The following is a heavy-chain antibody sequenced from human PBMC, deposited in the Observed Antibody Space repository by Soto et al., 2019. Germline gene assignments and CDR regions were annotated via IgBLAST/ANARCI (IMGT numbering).Heavy chain of an antibody. J-gene: IGHJ6*02. Sequence: GESLKISCKGSGYSFTSYWIGWVRQMPGKGLEWMGIIYPGDSDTRYSPSFQGQVTISADKSISTAYLQCSSLKASDTAMYYCARRSQQQLEKKYYYYYYGMDVWGQGTTVTV. V-gene: IGHV5-51*01. CDR2: IYPGDSDT. D-gene: IGHD6-13*01. CDR1: GYSFTSYW. CDR3: ARRSQQQLEKKYYYYYYGMDV.